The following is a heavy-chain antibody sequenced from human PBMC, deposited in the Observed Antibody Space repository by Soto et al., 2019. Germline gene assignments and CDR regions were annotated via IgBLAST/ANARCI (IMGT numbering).Heavy chain of an antibody. V-gene: IGHV1-18*01. CDR1: GYTFTSYG. CDR3: ARDTSYGSGSYYNIPDPFDI. J-gene: IGHJ3*02. Sequence: QVQLVQSGAEVKKPGASVKVSCKASGYTFTSYGISWVRQAPGQGLERMGWISAYNGNTNYAQKLQGRVTMNTDTSTSTAHKELRSLRADDTAVYYCARDTSYGSGSYYNIPDPFDIWGPGTMVNVSS. D-gene: IGHD3-10*01. CDR2: ISAYNGNT.